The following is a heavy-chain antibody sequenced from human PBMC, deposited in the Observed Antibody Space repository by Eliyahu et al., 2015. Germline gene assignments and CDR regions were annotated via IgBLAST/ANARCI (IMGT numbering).Heavy chain of an antibody. D-gene: IGHD4-23*01. CDR3: GDGGTHPNGGF. CDR1: GXXSGGXS. V-gene: IGHV3-72*01. J-gene: IGHJ4*02. CDR2: IRHKPDDYTT. Sequence: EVQVVESGGGLVQPGGSLXLSCTASGXXSGGXSLFWVRQAPGKGLEWVSRIRHKPDDYTTFYAASVKDRFTISRDDSRNSLFLQMNSLRTEDTAVYFCGDGGTHPNGGFWGQGILVTVSS.